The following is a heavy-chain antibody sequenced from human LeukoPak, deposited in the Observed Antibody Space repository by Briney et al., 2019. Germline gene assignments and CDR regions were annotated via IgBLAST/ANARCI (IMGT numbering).Heavy chain of an antibody. CDR1: GYTFTSYY. D-gene: IGHD3-22*01. CDR2: INPSGGST. J-gene: IGHJ4*02. Sequence: GASVKVSCNASGYTFTSYYMHWVRQAPGQGLEWMGIINPSGGSTSYAQKFQGRVTMTRDTSTSTVYMELSSLRSEDTAVYYCARDPYYYDSSGHDFDYWGQGTLVTVSS. V-gene: IGHV1-46*01. CDR3: ARDPYYYDSSGHDFDY.